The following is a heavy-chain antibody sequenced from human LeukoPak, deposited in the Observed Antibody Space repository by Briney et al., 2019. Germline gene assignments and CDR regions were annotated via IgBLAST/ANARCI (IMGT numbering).Heavy chain of an antibody. Sequence: SSETLSLTCTVSGGSISSSSYYWGWIRQPPGKGLEWIGSIYYSGSTYYNPSLKSRVTISVDTSKNQFSLKLSSVTAADTAVYYCARDGRDTMVRGVIVDAFDIWGQGTMVTVSS. CDR3: ARDGRDTMVRGVIVDAFDI. J-gene: IGHJ3*02. CDR1: GGSISSSSYY. D-gene: IGHD3-10*01. CDR2: IYYSGST. V-gene: IGHV4-39*07.